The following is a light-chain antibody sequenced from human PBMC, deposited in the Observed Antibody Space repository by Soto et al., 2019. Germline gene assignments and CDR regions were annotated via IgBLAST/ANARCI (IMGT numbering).Light chain of an antibody. CDR1: QSVSSN. CDR3: QQYNNWPYT. Sequence: EIVMTQSPATLSVSPGERATLSCRASQSVSSNLAWYRQKPGQAPRLLIYGASTRATGIPARFSGSGSGTDFTLTISSLQSEDFAVYYCQQYNNWPYTFGQGTKLHIK. CDR2: GAS. J-gene: IGKJ2*01. V-gene: IGKV3-15*01.